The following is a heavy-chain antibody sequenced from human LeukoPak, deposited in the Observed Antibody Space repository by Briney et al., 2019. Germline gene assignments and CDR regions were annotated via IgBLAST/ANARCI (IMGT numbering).Heavy chain of an antibody. CDR1: GGSISSGDYY. D-gene: IGHD3-22*01. V-gene: IGHV4-30-4*01. CDR3: AREARPGNYYDSSGYYFLDY. Sequence: SETLSLTCTVSGGSISSGDYYWSWIRQPPGKGLEWIGYIYYSGSTYYNPSLKSRVTISVDTSKNQFSLKLSSVTAADTAVYYCAREARPGNYYDSSGYYFLDYWGQGTLVTVSS. CDR2: IYYSGST. J-gene: IGHJ4*02.